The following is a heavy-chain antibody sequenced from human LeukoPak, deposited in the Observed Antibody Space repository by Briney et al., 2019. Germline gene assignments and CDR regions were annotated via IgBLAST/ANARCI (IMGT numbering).Heavy chain of an antibody. CDR3: ARGTYYDSSGYYYGFYYFDY. CDR2: TYFRSKWYH. V-gene: IGHV6-1*01. J-gene: IGHJ4*02. Sequence: SQTLSLTCAISGDSVSNKRSAWNWIRQSSSRGLEWLGRTYFRSKWYHDYAISVKSRITITPDTSKNQFSLQLNSVTPEDTAVYYCARGTYYDSSGYYYGFYYFDYWGQGTLVTVSS. D-gene: IGHD3-22*01. CDR1: GDSVSNKRSA.